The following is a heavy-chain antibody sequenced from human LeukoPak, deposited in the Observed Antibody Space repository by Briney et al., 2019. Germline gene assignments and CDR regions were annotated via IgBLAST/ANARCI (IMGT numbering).Heavy chain of an antibody. D-gene: IGHD3-22*01. CDR3: ARVGDSSGYYPPNNGFDY. Sequence: PGGSLRLSCAASGFTFSSYAMSWVRQAPGKGLEWVSAISGSGGSTYYADSVKGRFTISRDNAKNSLYLQMNSLRAEDTALYYCARVGDSSGYYPPNNGFDYWGQGTLVTVSS. J-gene: IGHJ4*02. CDR1: GFTFSSYA. V-gene: IGHV3-23*01. CDR2: ISGSGGST.